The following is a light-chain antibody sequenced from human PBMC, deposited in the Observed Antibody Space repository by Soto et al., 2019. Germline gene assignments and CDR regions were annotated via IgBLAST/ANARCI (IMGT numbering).Light chain of an antibody. V-gene: IGKV3-15*01. J-gene: IGKJ1*01. Sequence: EIVMTQSPATLSVSPGERATLSCRASQSVSSNLAWYQQKPGQAPRLLIYGASTRSTGIPARFSGSGSGTEFTLTISSLQSEDFAVYYCQQYNNWPTLGQGTKVELK. CDR2: GAS. CDR1: QSVSSN. CDR3: QQYNNWPT.